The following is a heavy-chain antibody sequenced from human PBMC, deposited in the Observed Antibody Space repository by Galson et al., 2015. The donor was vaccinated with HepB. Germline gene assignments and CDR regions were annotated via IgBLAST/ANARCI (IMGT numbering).Heavy chain of an antibody. J-gene: IGHJ5*02. CDR1: GYTFTSYA. CDR3: ARDGRYCSGATCYSYNWFDP. D-gene: IGHD2-15*01. Sequence: SCKASGYTFTSYAIHWVRQAPGQRPEWMGWINAGNGNTKYSQKFQGRVTITRDTSASTAYMELSSLRSEDTAVYYCARDGRYCSGATCYSYNWFDPWGQGALVTVSS. V-gene: IGHV1-3*01. CDR2: INAGNGNT.